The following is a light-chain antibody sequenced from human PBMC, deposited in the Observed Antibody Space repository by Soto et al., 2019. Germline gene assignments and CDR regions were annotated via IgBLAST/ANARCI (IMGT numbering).Light chain of an antibody. CDR2: GAS. V-gene: IGKV3-20*01. Sequence: IVLTQSPGTLSLSPGERATLSCRARQSVSSGYLAWYQQKPVQATRLLVYGASSRTTGITDRFSGSGSGTDFTLTISRLEPEDFAVYYCQQYGSSPQTFGQGTKVDIK. CDR1: QSVSSGY. J-gene: IGKJ1*01. CDR3: QQYGSSPQT.